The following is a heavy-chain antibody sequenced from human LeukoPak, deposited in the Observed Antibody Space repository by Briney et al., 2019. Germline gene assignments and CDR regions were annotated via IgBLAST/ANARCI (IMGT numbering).Heavy chain of an antibody. CDR3: AREGSIAAATFYYYYYYMDV. Sequence: PGGSLRLSCAASGFTFSNYAMSWVRQAPGKGLEWVANIKQDGSEKYYVDSVKGRFTISRDNAKNSLYLQMNSLRAEDTAVYYCAREGSIAAATFYYYYYYMDVWGKGTTVTVSS. CDR2: IKQDGSEK. D-gene: IGHD6-13*01. CDR1: GFTFSNYA. V-gene: IGHV3-7*01. J-gene: IGHJ6*03.